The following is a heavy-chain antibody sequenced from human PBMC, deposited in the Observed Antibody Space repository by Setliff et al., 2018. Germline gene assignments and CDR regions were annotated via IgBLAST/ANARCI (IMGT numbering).Heavy chain of an antibody. V-gene: IGHV4-59*08. D-gene: IGHD1-26*01. CDR2: IYYGGTT. J-gene: IGHJ4*02. CDR1: GASISSYY. CDR3: AKFSRLGANTFFDY. Sequence: PSETLSLTCTVSGASISSYYWSWIRQPPGKGLEWIGYIYYGGTTNYNPSLKSRVSISLDTSKSQFSLRLSSLTAADTAVYYCAKFSRLGANTFFDYWGQGTLVTVSS.